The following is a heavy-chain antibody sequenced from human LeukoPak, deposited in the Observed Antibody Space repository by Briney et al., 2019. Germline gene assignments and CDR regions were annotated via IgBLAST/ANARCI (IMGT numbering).Heavy chain of an antibody. Sequence: GASLRLSCAVSGFTFSSYGMHWVRQAPDRGLEWVADISYDGSNKYYADSVKGRFTTSRDNSKNTLYLQMNSLRAEDTAVYYCAKVRVAAKVRYYFDEWGQGTLVTVSS. CDR2: ISYDGSNK. V-gene: IGHV3-30*18. CDR3: AKVRVAAKVRYYFDE. CDR1: GFTFSSYG. J-gene: IGHJ4*02. D-gene: IGHD2-15*01.